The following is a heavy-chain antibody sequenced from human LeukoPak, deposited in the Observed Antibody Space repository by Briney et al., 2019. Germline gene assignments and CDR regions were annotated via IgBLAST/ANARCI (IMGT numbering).Heavy chain of an antibody. D-gene: IGHD6-6*01. CDR3: ARDLASSSSPYYYYYMDV. J-gene: IGHJ6*03. CDR1: GYTFTSYY. CDR2: INPSGGTT. Sequence: GASVKVSCKASGYTFTSYYMHWVRQAPGQGLEWMGIINPSGGTTSYAQKFQGRLTMTRDTSTSTVYMELSSLRSEDTAVYYCARDLASSSSPYYYYYMDVWGKGTTVTVSS. V-gene: IGHV1-46*01.